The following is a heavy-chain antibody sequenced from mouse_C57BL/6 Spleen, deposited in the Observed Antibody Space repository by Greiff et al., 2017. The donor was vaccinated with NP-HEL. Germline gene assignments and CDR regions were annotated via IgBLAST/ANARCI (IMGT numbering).Heavy chain of an antibody. CDR1: GYAFSSSW. Sequence: VQLQQSGPELVKPGASVKISCKASGYAFSSSWMNWVKQRPGKGLEWIGRIYPGDGDTNYNGKFKGKATLTADKSSSTAYMQLSSLTSEDSAVYFCASDSSGYPYYAMDYWGQGTSVTVSS. CDR2: IYPGDGDT. J-gene: IGHJ4*01. D-gene: IGHD3-2*02. V-gene: IGHV1-82*01. CDR3: ASDSSGYPYYAMDY.